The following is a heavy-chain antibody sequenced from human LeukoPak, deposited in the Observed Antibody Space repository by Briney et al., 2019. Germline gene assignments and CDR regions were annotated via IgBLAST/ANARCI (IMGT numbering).Heavy chain of an antibody. Sequence: ASVKVSCKASGYTFTNYGISWVRQAPGQGLEWMGWISAYNGDTDYAQKLQGRVTMTTDTSTSTAYMDLRSLRSDDTAVHYCAITKSSLARYSSGWYLSYWGQGTLVTVSS. CDR3: AITKSSLARYSSGWYLSY. CDR1: GYTFTNYG. D-gene: IGHD6-19*01. J-gene: IGHJ4*02. CDR2: ISAYNGDT. V-gene: IGHV1-18*01.